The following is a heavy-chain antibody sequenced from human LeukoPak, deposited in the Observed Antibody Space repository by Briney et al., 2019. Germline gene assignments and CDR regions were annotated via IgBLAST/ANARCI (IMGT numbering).Heavy chain of an antibody. Sequence: ASVKVSCKTSRGTFSSYAINWVRQAPGQGLEWMGGIIPIFGTANYAQKFQGRVTITADEFTSTAYMELSSLRSEDTAVYYCARDWAVHGHSGEPFDYWGQGTLVTVSS. V-gene: IGHV1-69*13. CDR1: RGTFSSYA. CDR2: IIPIFGTA. D-gene: IGHD4-17*01. CDR3: ARDWAVHGHSGEPFDY. J-gene: IGHJ4*02.